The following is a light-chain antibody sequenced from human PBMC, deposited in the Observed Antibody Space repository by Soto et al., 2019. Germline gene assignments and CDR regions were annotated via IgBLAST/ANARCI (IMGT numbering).Light chain of an antibody. CDR3: QQYGSSPYT. J-gene: IGKJ2*01. CDR2: GAS. CDR1: QTVSSNY. Sequence: EIVLTQSPGTLSLSPGERATLSCRASQTVSSNYLAWYQQKLGQAPRLLIYGASSRATGIPDRFSRSGSGTDFTLTISRLEPEDFAVYYCQQYGSSPYTFGQGTKLEIK. V-gene: IGKV3-20*01.